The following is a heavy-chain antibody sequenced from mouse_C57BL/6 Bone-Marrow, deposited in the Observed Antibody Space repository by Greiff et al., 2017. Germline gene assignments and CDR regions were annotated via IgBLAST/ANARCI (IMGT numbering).Heavy chain of an antibody. D-gene: IGHD2-3*01. Sequence: VQLQQSGAELARPGASVKLSCKASGYTFTSYGISWVKQRTGQGLEWIGEIYPRSGNTYYNEKFKGKATLTADKSSSTAYMELRSLTSEDSAVYFCARDDDGYYHYAMDYWGQGTSVTVSS. V-gene: IGHV1-81*01. J-gene: IGHJ4*01. CDR3: ARDDDGYYHYAMDY. CDR1: GYTFTSYG. CDR2: IYPRSGNT.